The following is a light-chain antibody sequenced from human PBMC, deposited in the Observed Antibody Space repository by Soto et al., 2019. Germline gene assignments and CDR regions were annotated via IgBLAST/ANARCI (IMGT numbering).Light chain of an antibody. CDR3: QQSCTTPT. Sequence: IQLTQSPSSLSASVGDTVTITFRASQTIRNCLNWYQQEPGKTPKVLIYATSSLQSWVPSRFSGSGSGTDFTLTISSLQPEDFATYYCQQSCTTPTFGGGTKVDIK. J-gene: IGKJ4*01. V-gene: IGKV1-39*01. CDR1: QTIRNC. CDR2: ATS.